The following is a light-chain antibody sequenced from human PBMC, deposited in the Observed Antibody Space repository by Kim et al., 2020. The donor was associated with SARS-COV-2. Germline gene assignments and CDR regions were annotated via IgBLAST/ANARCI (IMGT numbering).Light chain of an antibody. CDR1: QSINNW. CDR2: AAS. Sequence: TPTASVRDRVAIAFLASQSINNWLAWYQHKPGKAPKRLIYAASSLQSGVPSRFSGSRSGTEFTLTISSLQPDDFATYYCQQYNAYFGQGTKLEI. CDR3: QQYNAY. V-gene: IGKV1-5*01. J-gene: IGKJ2*01.